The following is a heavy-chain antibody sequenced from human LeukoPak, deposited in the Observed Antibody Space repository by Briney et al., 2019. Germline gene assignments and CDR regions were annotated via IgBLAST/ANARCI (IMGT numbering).Heavy chain of an antibody. CDR2: IYYSGST. CDR3: ARLSGYYYHYMDV. J-gene: IGHJ6*03. Sequence: SETLSLTCTVSGGSISSSSYYWGWIRQPPGKGLEWIGSIYYSGSTYYNPSLKSRVTIPIDTSKNQFSLKLSSVTAADTAVYYCARLSGYYYHYMDVWGKGTTVTVSS. D-gene: IGHD3-10*01. CDR1: GGSISSSSYY. V-gene: IGHV4-39*07.